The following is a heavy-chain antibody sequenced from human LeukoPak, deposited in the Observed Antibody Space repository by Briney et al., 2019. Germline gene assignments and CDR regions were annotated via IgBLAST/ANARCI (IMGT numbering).Heavy chain of an antibody. V-gene: IGHV3-30*02. CDR3: AKDRRPAPGYCSSTGCYALDY. CDR2: IPYDGSNK. J-gene: IGHJ4*02. Sequence: GGSLRLSCAASGFTFSSYGMHCVRQAPGKGLEWVAFIPYDGSNKYYADSVKGRFTISRDNSKNTLYLQMNSLRAEDTAVYYCAKDRRPAPGYCSSTGCYALDYWGQGTLVTVSS. D-gene: IGHD2-2*01. CDR1: GFTFSSYG.